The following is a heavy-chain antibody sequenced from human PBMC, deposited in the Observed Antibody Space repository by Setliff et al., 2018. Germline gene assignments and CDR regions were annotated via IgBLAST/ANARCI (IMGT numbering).Heavy chain of an antibody. CDR1: GGTFSSYT. CDR2: IIPILGIA. Sequence: SVKVSCKASGGTFSSYTISWVRQAPGQGLEWMGRIIPILGIANYAQKFQGRVTITRDRSMSTAYMELSSLRSEDTAMYYCAGDTIQDAFDIWGQGTMVTVSS. D-gene: IGHD3-3*01. V-gene: IGHV1-69*04. CDR3: AGDTIQDAFDI. J-gene: IGHJ3*02.